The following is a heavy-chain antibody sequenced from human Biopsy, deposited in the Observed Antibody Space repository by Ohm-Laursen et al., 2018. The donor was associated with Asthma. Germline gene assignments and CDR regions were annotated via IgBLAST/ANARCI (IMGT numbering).Heavy chain of an antibody. J-gene: IGHJ3*02. CDR3: ARQKLVAAEGPFDM. D-gene: IGHD1-26*01. CDR2: IYKRGQV. V-gene: IGHV4-39*01. CDR1: GGSISSNFYY. Sequence: TLSLPCTVSGGSISSNFYYWGRIRQPPGKGLERIGNIYKRGQVYYNLSLKSRVTISVDTSKNQFSLQLRSVTAADTAVYYCARQKLVAAEGPFDMWGQGTMVIVSS.